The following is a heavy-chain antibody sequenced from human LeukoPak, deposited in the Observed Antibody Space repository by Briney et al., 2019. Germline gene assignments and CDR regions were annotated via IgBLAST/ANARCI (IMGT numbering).Heavy chain of an antibody. CDR1: GGSFSGYY. J-gene: IGHJ4*02. D-gene: IGHD6-13*01. V-gene: IGHV4-34*01. CDR2: INHSGST. Sequence: SETLSLTCAVYGGSFSGYYWSWIRQPPGKGLEWIGEINHSGSTNYNPSLKSRVTISVDTSKNQFSLKLSSVTAADTAVYYCARGHLSSSWYPGGIDYWGQGTLVTVSS. CDR3: ARGHLSSSWYPGGIDY.